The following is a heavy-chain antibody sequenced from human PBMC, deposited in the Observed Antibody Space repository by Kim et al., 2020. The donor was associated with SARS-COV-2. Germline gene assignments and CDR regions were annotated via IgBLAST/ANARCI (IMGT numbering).Heavy chain of an antibody. CDR1: TFSSHA. J-gene: IGHJ4*02. V-gene: IGHV3-23*01. CDR2: ISGGGIDT. D-gene: IGHD3-9*01. CDR3: ARHTNYDILSGYDY. Sequence: GGSLRLSCAAATFSSHAMSWVRQTPGQGLEWVSAISGGGIDTYYADSVRGRFTISRDNSKNTLNLQMNSLRVGDTAIYYCARHTNYDILSGYDYWGQGTPLTVSP.